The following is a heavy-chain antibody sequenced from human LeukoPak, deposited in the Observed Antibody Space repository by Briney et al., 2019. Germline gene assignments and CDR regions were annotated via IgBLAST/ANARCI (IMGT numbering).Heavy chain of an antibody. CDR3: ASVRRGFGEFSKYYSYYYMDV. J-gene: IGHJ6*03. V-gene: IGHV4-39*01. D-gene: IGHD3-10*01. CDR2: IYYSGNA. CDR1: GGSISSSSYY. Sequence: SETLSLTCTVSGGSISSSSYYWGWIRQPPGKGLEWIGNIYYSGNAYHNPSLKSRVTISVDTSKNQFSLRLSSVTAADTAVYYCASVRRGFGEFSKYYSYYYMDVWGKGTTVTISS.